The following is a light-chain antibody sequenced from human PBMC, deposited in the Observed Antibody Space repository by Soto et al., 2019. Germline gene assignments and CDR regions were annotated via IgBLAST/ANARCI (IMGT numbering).Light chain of an antibody. CDR1: SSDVGTYNY. CDR2: DVS. V-gene: IGLV2-11*01. Sequence: QSALTQPPSASGSPGQSVTISCTGTSSDVGTYNYVSWYQQHPGKAPKLMIYDVSKRPSGVPDRFSGSKSGNTASLTISGLQVEDEAEYYCCSYAGTYTFVFGTGTKVTVL. J-gene: IGLJ1*01. CDR3: CSYAGTYTFV.